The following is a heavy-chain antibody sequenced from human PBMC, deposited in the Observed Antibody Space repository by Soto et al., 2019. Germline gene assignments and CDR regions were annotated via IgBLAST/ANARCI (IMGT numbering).Heavy chain of an antibody. CDR1: GGSFSGYY. CDR2: INHSGST. J-gene: IGHJ5*02. V-gene: IGHV4-34*01. CDR3: ASCLYYDYIWGSYRYTNWFDP. D-gene: IGHD3-16*02. Sequence: QVQLQQWGAGLLKPSETLSLTCAVYGGSFSGYYWSWIRQPPGKGLEWIGEINHSGSTNYNPSLNSRVSISVDRCKNLFSLKLSSVSAADTAVYYCASCLYYDYIWGSYRYTNWFDPWGQGTLVTVSS.